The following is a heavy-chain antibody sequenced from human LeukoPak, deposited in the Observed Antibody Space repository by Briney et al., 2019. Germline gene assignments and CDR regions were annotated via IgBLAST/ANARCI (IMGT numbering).Heavy chain of an antibody. D-gene: IGHD6-19*01. J-gene: IGHJ4*02. CDR2: INSNSVST. Sequence: ASVKVSCKASGYTFTDYYVHWVRQAPGQGREWMGWINSNSVSTSYAQNFHGRVTMTRDTSISTLYVELSSLRSDDTAVYYCARVRVYSSGWNFDYWGQGTLVTVSS. V-gene: IGHV1-2*02. CDR3: ARVRVYSSGWNFDY. CDR1: GYTFTDYY.